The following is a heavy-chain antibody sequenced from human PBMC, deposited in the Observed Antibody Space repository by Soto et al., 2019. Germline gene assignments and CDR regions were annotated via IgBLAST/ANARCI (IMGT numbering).Heavy chain of an antibody. CDR1: GGSISSRGYY. CDR2: IYYSGST. J-gene: IGHJ5*02. V-gene: IGHV4-39*01. CDR3: ATSNWFDP. Sequence: QLQLQESGPGLVKPSETLSLTCTVSGGSISSRGYYWGWIRQPPGKGLEWIGTIYYSGSTYSNPSLKSRVTISADTSKNQFSLKLSSVTAADTAVYYCATSNWFDPWGQGTLVTVSS.